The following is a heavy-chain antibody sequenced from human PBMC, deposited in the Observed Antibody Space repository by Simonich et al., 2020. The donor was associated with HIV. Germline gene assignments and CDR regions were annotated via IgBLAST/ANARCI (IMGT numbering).Heavy chain of an antibody. CDR2: INRDGSST. J-gene: IGHJ4*02. CDR1: GFTFSNYW. V-gene: IGHV3-74*02. CDR3: AGGEWELLPLNY. Sequence: EVQLVESGGGLVQPGRSLRLSCAASGFTFSNYWMHWVRQAPGKGLGWVSRINRDGSSTSYADSVKGRFTISRNNSKNTLYLQMHGLRAEDTAVYYCAGGEWELLPLNYWGQGTLVTVSS. D-gene: IGHD1-26*01.